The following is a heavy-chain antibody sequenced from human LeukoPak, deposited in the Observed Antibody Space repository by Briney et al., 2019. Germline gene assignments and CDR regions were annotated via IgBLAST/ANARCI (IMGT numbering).Heavy chain of an antibody. V-gene: IGHV1-46*01. J-gene: IGHJ4*02. CDR2: INPSGGST. CDR3: ASERWLQIPLGEFDY. Sequence: GASVKVSCKASGYTFTSYGISRVRQAPGQGLEWMGIINPSGGSTSYAQKFQGRVTMTRDMSTSTVYMELSSLRSEDTAVYYCASERWLQIPLGEFDYWGQGTLVTVSS. D-gene: IGHD5-24*01. CDR1: GYTFTSYG.